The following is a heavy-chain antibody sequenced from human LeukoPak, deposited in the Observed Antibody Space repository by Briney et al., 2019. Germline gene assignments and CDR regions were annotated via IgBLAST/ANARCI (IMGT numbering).Heavy chain of an antibody. D-gene: IGHD5-18*01. J-gene: IGHJ6*03. CDR3: ARGSIVDTAYYYYYYYMDV. V-gene: IGHV1-69*05. Sequence: ASVKVSCKASGGTFSSYAISWVRQAPGQGLEWMGGIIPIFGTANYAQKFQGRVTITTDESTSTAYMELSSLRSEDTAVYYCARGSIVDTAYYYYYYYMDVWGKGTTVTVSS. CDR1: GGTFSSYA. CDR2: IIPIFGTA.